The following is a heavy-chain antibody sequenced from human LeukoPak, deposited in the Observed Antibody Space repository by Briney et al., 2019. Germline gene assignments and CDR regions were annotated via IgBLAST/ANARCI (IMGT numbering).Heavy chain of an antibody. Sequence: PGGSLRLSRVASGFTFSNYWMHWVRQPPGKGLVWVSRIYVDGRTTNYADSVKGRFTISRDNAKNTVYLQMNSLGAEDTAVYYCARGVVRYFDYWGQGALVTVSS. CDR2: IYVDGRTT. J-gene: IGHJ4*02. V-gene: IGHV3-74*01. CDR1: GFTFSNYW. D-gene: IGHD3-9*01. CDR3: ARGVVRYFDY.